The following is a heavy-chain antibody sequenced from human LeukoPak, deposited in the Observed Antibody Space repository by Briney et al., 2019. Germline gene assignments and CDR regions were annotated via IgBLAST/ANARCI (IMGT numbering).Heavy chain of an antibody. D-gene: IGHD5-12*01. CDR3: ASLDSGYDSASGY. V-gene: IGHV1-69*05. Sequence: SVKVSCKASGGTFSSYAISWVRQAPGQGLEWMGRIIPIFGTANYAQKFQGRVTITTDESTSTAYMELSSLRSEDTAVYYCASLDSGYDSASGYWGQGTLVTVSS. CDR2: IIPIFGTA. J-gene: IGHJ4*02. CDR1: GGTFSSYA.